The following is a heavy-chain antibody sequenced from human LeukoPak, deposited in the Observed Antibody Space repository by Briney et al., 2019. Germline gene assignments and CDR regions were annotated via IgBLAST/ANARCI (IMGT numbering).Heavy chain of an antibody. CDR2: IWYDGSNK. CDR1: GFTFSSYG. D-gene: IGHD6-19*01. J-gene: IGHJ4*02. V-gene: IGHV3-33*01. CDR3: ARVSYSSGWYTYFDY. Sequence: GGSLRLSCAASGFTFSSYGMHWVRQAPGKGLEWVAVIWYDGSNKYYADSVKGRFTISRDNSKNTLYLQMNSLRAEDTAVYYCARVSYSSGWYTYFDYWGQGTLATVSS.